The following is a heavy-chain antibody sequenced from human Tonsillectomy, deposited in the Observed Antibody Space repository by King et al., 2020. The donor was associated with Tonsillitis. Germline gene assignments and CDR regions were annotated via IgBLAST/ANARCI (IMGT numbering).Heavy chain of an antibody. CDR2: ISYDGSNK. CDR1: GFTFSSYG. CDR3: AKVGSGSYHPDY. Sequence: QLVQSGGGVVQPGRSLRLSCAASGFTFSSYGMHWVRQAPGKGLEWVAVISYDGSNKYYADSVKGRFTISRDNSKNTLYLQMNSLRAEDTAVYYCAKVGSGSYHPDYWGQGTLVTVSS. J-gene: IGHJ4*02. V-gene: IGHV3-30*18. D-gene: IGHD3-10*01.